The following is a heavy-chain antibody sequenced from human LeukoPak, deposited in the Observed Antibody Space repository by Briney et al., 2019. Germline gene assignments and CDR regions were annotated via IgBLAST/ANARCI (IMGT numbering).Heavy chain of an antibody. Sequence: GGSPRLSCTGSGFTFGDYAVTWFRQAQGKGLEWVGFVRSKGYGGTTEYAASVKGRFTISRDDSKSIAYLQMNSLKTEDTAVYYCTKSRYYDYVWGGYWGQGTLVTASS. CDR2: VRSKGYGGTT. J-gene: IGHJ4*02. D-gene: IGHD3-16*01. V-gene: IGHV3-49*03. CDR1: GFTFGDYA. CDR3: TKSRYYDYVWGGY.